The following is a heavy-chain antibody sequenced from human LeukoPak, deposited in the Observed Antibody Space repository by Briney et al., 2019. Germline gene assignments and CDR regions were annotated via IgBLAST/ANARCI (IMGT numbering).Heavy chain of an antibody. CDR3: AKDRGIFGVVIYYYYYYMDV. CDR1: GYTFTSYG. J-gene: IGHJ6*03. CDR2: ISGSGGST. D-gene: IGHD3-3*01. V-gene: IGHV3-23*01. Sequence: PAASVKVSCKASGYTFTSYGISWVRQAPGKGLEWVSAISGSGGSTYYADSVKGRFTISRDNSKNTLYLQMNSLRAEDTAVYYCAKDRGIFGVVIYYYYYYMDVWGKGTTVTVSS.